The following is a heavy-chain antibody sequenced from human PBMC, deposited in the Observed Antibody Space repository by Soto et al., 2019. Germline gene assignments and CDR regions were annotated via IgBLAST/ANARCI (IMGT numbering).Heavy chain of an antibody. D-gene: IGHD3-16*02. V-gene: IGHV1-2*02. Sequence: ASVKVSGKASGYTFTGYYMHWVRQAPGHGLEWMGWINPNSGGTNYAQKFQGRVAMTRDTSISTAYMELSRLRSDDTAVYYCARDPSIMITFGGVIVPPDAFDIWGQGTMVTVSS. CDR3: ARDPSIMITFGGVIVPPDAFDI. CDR1: GYTFTGYY. CDR2: INPNSGGT. J-gene: IGHJ3*02.